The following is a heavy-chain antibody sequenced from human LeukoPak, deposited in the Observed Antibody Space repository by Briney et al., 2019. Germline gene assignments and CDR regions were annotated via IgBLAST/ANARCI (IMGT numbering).Heavy chain of an antibody. CDR1: GYTFTGYY. D-gene: IGHD3-22*01. CDR2: FNPNSGGT. Sequence: ASVKVSCKASGYTFTGYYIHWVRQAPGQGLEWMGWFNPNSGGTNYAQKFQGRVTMTRDTSISTAYMELSRLRSDDTAVYYCARSIDYYDSSGYDAFDIWGQGTMVTVSS. V-gene: IGHV1-2*02. J-gene: IGHJ3*02. CDR3: ARSIDYYDSSGYDAFDI.